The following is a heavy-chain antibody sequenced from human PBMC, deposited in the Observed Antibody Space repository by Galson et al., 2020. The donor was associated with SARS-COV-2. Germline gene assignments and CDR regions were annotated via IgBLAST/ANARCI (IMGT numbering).Heavy chain of an antibody. CDR1: GDTVSSNSAN. J-gene: IGHJ6*02. V-gene: IGHV6-1*01. CDR3: ARGEKLELRPKVYYYYGRDV. Sequence: SQTLSLTCAISGDTVSSNSANWNWIRQSPSRGLEWLGRTYYRSKWYNDYAVSVKSRITINSDTSRNQFSLHLNSVTPDDTAVYYCARGEKLELRPKVYYYYGRDVWGQGTTVTVSS. CDR2: TYYRSKWYN. D-gene: IGHD1-7*01.